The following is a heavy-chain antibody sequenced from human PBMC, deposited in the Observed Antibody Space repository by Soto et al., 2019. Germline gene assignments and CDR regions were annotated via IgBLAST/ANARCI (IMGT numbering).Heavy chain of an antibody. J-gene: IGHJ4*02. CDR3: ARARQLWFDY. V-gene: IGHV3-48*03. D-gene: IGHD5-18*01. Sequence: LRLSCAASGFTFSSYEMNWVRQAPGKGLEWASYISSSGSTIYYADSVKGRFTISRDNAKNSLYLQMNSLRAEDTAVYYCARARQLWFDYWGQGTLVTISS. CDR1: GFTFSSYE. CDR2: ISSSGSTI.